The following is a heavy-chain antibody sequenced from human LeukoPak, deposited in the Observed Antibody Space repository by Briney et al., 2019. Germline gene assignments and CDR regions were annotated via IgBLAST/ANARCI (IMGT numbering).Heavy chain of an antibody. CDR2: IYTSGST. CDR1: GGSISSYY. D-gene: IGHD6-19*01. J-gene: IGHJ4*02. Sequence: RTSETLSLTCTVSGGSISSYYWSWIRQPAGKGLEWIGRIYTSGSTNYNPSLKSRVTMSVDTSKNQFSLKLSSVTAADTAVYYCAGLAVAGTGGSYWGQGTLVTVSS. V-gene: IGHV4-4*07. CDR3: AGLAVAGTGGSY.